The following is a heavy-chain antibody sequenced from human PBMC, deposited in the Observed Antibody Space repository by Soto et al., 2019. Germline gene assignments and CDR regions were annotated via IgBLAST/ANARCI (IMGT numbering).Heavy chain of an antibody. Sequence: QVQLVESGGGVVQPGRSLRLSCAASGFTFSSYAMHWVRQAPGKGLEWVAVISYDGSNKYYADSVKGRFTISRDNSKNTLYLQMNSLRAEDTAVYYCARDSAGTTWFDPWGQGTLVTVS. CDR3: ARDSAGTTWFDP. V-gene: IGHV3-30-3*01. D-gene: IGHD1-7*01. CDR2: ISYDGSNK. CDR1: GFTFSSYA. J-gene: IGHJ5*02.